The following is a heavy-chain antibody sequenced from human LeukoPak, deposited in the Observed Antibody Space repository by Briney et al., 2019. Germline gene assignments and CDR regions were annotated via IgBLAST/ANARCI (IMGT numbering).Heavy chain of an antibody. CDR3: ARGWWLTGYFDY. CDR1: GYSISSGYY. Sequence: KPSETLSLTCTVSGYSISSGYYWGWIRQPPGKGLEWGGSIYHSGSTYYNPSLKSRVTISVDTSKNKFSLKLSSVTAADTAVYYCARGWWLTGYFDYWGQGTLVTVSS. J-gene: IGHJ4*02. V-gene: IGHV4-38-2*02. CDR2: IYHSGST. D-gene: IGHD2-15*01.